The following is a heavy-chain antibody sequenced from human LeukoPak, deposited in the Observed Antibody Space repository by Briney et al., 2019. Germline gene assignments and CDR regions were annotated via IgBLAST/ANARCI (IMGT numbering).Heavy chain of an antibody. Sequence: GGSLRLSCAASGFTVSSNYMSWVRQAPGKGLEWVSVIYSGGSTYYADSVKGRFTISRDNSKNTLYFQMNSLRAEDTAVYYCARGGNGWYEDYWGQGTLVTVSS. D-gene: IGHD6-19*01. CDR3: ARGGNGWYEDY. CDR1: GFTVSSNY. J-gene: IGHJ4*02. CDR2: IYSGGST. V-gene: IGHV3-66*01.